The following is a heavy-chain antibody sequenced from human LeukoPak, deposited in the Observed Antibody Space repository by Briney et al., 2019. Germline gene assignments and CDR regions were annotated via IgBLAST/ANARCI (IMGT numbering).Heavy chain of an antibody. V-gene: IGHV4-34*01. CDR2: INHSGST. CDR3: ARVGYCSSTSCRHYGMDV. D-gene: IGHD2-2*01. Sequence: SETLSLTCAVYGGSFSGYYWSWIRQPPGKGLEWIGEINHSGSTNYNPSLKSRVTISVDTSKNQFSLKLSSVTAADTAVHYCARVGYCSSTSCRHYGMDVWGQGTTVTVSS. CDR1: GGSFSGYY. J-gene: IGHJ6*02.